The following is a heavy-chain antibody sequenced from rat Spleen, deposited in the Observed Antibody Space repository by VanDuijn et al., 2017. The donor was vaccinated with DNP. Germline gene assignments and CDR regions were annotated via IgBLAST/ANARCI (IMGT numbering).Heavy chain of an antibody. Sequence: EVQLVESGGGLVQSGRSLKLSCAASGFTFSNYGMAWVRQAPKKGLEWVATISTSGGSTYYRDSVKGRFTISRDNAKSTLYLQMDSLRSEDTATYYCTTGALFDYWGQGVMVTVSS. CDR2: ISTSGGST. V-gene: IGHV5-27*01. J-gene: IGHJ2*01. CDR1: GFTFSNYG. CDR3: TTGALFDY.